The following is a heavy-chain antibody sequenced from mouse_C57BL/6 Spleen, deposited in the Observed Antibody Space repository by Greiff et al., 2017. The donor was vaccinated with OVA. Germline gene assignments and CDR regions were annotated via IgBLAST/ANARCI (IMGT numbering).Heavy chain of an antibody. V-gene: IGHV1-54*01. CDR2: INPGSGGT. CDR1: GYAFTNYL. CDR3: ARGGPFDY. Sequence: VQLQQSGAELVRPGTSVKVSCKASGYAFTNYLIEWVKQRPGQGLEWIGVINPGSGGTNYNEKFKGKATLTADKSSSTAYMQLSSLTSEDSAVYFCARGGPFDYWGQGTTLTVSS. J-gene: IGHJ2*01.